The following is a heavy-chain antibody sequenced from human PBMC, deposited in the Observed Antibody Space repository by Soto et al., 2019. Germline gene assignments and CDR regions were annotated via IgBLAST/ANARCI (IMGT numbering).Heavy chain of an antibody. CDR3: ARSLLPVLQWFGESRPIFDY. D-gene: IGHD3-10*01. CDR2: INAGNGNT. V-gene: IGHV1-3*01. J-gene: IGHJ4*02. Sequence: ASVKVSCKASGYTFTSYAMHWVRQAPGQRLEWMGWINAGNGNTKYSQKFQGRVTITRDTSASTAYMELSSLRSEDTAVYYCARSLLPVLQWFGESRPIFDYWGQGTLVTVSS. CDR1: GYTFTSYA.